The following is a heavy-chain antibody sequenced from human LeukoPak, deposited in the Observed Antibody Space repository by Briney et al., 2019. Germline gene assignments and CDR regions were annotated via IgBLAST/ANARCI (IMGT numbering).Heavy chain of an antibody. J-gene: IGHJ5*02. CDR2: ISSSGSTI. Sequence: GGSLRHFCAAPGFSFNDYYKCWIGQAPGKGLEWVSYISSSGSTIYYADAVKGRFTISRDNAKNSLYLQMNSLRAEDTAVYYCARGKVTAPACGQGSLVTVSS. CDR1: GFSFNDYY. D-gene: IGHD2-21*02. V-gene: IGHV3-11*01. CDR3: ARGKVTAPA.